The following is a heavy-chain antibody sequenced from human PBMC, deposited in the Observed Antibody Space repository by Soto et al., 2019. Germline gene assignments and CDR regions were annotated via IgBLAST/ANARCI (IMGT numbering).Heavy chain of an antibody. CDR1: GFTFTTSS. CDR3: AKGVEHPTAVAFET. CDR2: ISGNGYTT. Sequence: EVQVLESGGDLVQPGGSLRLTCAVSGFTFTTSSINWVRQAPGKGLEWVSSISGNGYTTYYADSVTGRFTISTDNSKSTVFLQMNSLRVEDTALYYCAKGVEHPTAVAFETWGQGTMVTVSS. V-gene: IGHV3-23*01. D-gene: IGHD6-25*01. J-gene: IGHJ3*02.